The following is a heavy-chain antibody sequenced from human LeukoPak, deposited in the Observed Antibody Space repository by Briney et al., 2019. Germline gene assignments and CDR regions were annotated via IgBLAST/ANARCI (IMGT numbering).Heavy chain of an antibody. D-gene: IGHD4-17*01. CDR3: ARVRGDYVVDY. V-gene: IGHV3-64*01. CDR2: ISSNGGST. CDR1: GFTFSNYA. J-gene: IGHJ4*02. Sequence: GGSLRLSCAASGFTFSNYALHRVRQAPGKGLEHVSLISSNGGSTYYANSVKGRFTISRDNSKNTLYLHMGSLRAEDMAVYYCARVRGDYVVDYWGQGTLVTVSS.